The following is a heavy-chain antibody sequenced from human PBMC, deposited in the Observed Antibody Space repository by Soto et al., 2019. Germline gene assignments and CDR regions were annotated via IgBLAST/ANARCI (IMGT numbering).Heavy chain of an antibody. CDR1: GGTFSGYA. D-gene: IGHD4-17*01. J-gene: IGHJ5*02. V-gene: IGHV1-69*12. Sequence: QVQLVQSEAEVKKPGSSVKVTCKASGGTFSGYASNWVRQAPGQGLEWVGEIISIFNTAKYAQNFQGRVTITADESTGTAYMELSSLRSDDTAVYYCARREDDGDYEPSWFDPWGQGTLVTVSS. CDR2: IISIFNTA. CDR3: ARREDDGDYEPSWFDP.